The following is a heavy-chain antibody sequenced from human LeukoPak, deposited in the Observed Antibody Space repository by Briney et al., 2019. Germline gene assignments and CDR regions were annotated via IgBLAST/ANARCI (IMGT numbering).Heavy chain of an antibody. V-gene: IGHV1-18*01. J-gene: IGHJ6*03. CDR2: ISAYNGNT. Sequence: ASVKVSCKASGYTFTSYGISWVRQAPGQGLEWMGWISAYNGNTNYAQKLQGRVTMTTDTSTSTAYMELRSLRSDDTAVYYCAREGLEWSFYYYMDVWGKGTTVTVSS. CDR3: AREGLEWSFYYYMDV. D-gene: IGHD3-3*01. CDR1: GYTFTSYG.